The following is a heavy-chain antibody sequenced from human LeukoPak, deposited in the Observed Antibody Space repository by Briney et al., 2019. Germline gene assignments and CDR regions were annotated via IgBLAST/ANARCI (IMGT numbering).Heavy chain of an antibody. CDR2: IYSSGST. D-gene: IGHD1-7*01. J-gene: IGHJ5*02. Sequence: SETLSLTCTVSGGSISSGGYHWSWIRQPAGKGLEWIGHIYSSGSTNYNPSLKSRVTMSVDTSKNQFSLKLRSVTAADTAVYYCARDLNFFDPWGQGTLVTVSS. V-gene: IGHV4-61*09. CDR1: GGSISSGGYH. CDR3: ARDLNFFDP.